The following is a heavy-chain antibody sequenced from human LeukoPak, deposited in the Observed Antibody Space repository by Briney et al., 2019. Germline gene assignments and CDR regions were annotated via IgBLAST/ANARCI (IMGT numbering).Heavy chain of an antibody. CDR3: AKRPYGSGGGHFDH. CDR1: GFTFTDYA. V-gene: IGHV3-23*01. CDR2: ITTTVGDT. J-gene: IGHJ4*02. D-gene: IGHD3-10*01. Sequence: GGSLRLSCVASGFTFTDYAMTWVRQPPGRRLEWVSTITTTVGDTHYADSVKGRFTVSRDDSKGTLFLQMNSLRAEDTGVYYCAKRPYGSGGGHFDHWGQGTLVTYSS.